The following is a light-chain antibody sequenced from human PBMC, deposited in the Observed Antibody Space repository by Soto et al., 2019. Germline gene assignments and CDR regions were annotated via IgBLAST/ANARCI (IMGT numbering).Light chain of an antibody. CDR1: SSNIGSNY. CDR2: RNN. Sequence: QSVLTQPPSASGTPGQRVTISCSGSSSNIGSNYVYWYQQLPGTAPKLLIYRNNQRPSGVPDRLSGSKSGNSVSLAISGLRSEDEADYYCAAWDDSLSGVVFGGGTKVTVL. V-gene: IGLV1-47*01. J-gene: IGLJ2*01. CDR3: AAWDDSLSGVV.